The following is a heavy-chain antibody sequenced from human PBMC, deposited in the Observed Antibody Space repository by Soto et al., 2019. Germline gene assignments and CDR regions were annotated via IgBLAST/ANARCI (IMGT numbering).Heavy chain of an antibody. CDR2: IYYSGST. J-gene: IGHJ4*02. Sequence: QVQLQESGPGLVKPSETLSLTCTVSGGSVSSGSYYWSWIRQPPGKGLEWIGYIYYSGSTNYNPSLKSRVTISVDTSKNQFSLKLSSVTTADTAVDYCARDQASSSWFDYWGQGTLVTVSS. D-gene: IGHD6-13*01. CDR3: ARDQASSSWFDY. V-gene: IGHV4-61*01. CDR1: GGSVSSGSYY.